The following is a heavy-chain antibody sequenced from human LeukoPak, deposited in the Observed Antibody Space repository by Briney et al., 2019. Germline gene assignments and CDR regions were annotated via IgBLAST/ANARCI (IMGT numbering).Heavy chain of an antibody. J-gene: IGHJ4*02. Sequence: GASVTVSFKASGYTFTSYDINWVRQATGQGLEWMGWMNPNSGNTGYAQKFQGRVTMTRNTSISTAYMELSSLRSEDTAVYYCARASKRSSSSPFGYWGQGTLVTVSS. D-gene: IGHD6-6*01. CDR1: GYTFTSYD. CDR3: ARASKRSSSSPFGY. CDR2: MNPNSGNT. V-gene: IGHV1-8*01.